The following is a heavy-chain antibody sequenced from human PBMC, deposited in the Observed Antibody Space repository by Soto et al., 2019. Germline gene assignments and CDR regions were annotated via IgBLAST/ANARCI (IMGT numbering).Heavy chain of an antibody. Sequence: QVQLVESGGGVVQPGRSLRLSCAASGFIFSNYAIHWVRQAPGKGLEWVALISYDGYDKYYTDSVKGRSTISRDNSKNTLYLQMNSLRPEDTAVYYCARAPNRLGGFWFDPWGQGTLVTVSS. J-gene: IGHJ5*02. D-gene: IGHD1-26*01. V-gene: IGHV3-30*04. CDR2: ISYDGYDK. CDR3: ARAPNRLGGFWFDP. CDR1: GFIFSNYA.